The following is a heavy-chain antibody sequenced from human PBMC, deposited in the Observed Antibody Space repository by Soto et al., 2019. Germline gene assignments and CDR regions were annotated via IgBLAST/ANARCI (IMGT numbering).Heavy chain of an antibody. J-gene: IGHJ4*02. D-gene: IGHD3-22*01. Sequence: SETLSLTCAVYGGSFSGCYWTWIRQPPGKGLEWIAEINHSGRSNSNPSLKSRVTVSVDTSKNQFSLKLSSVTAADTAVYYCARGISMTVEVQRDAPDKYFFDSWGQGTLVTVSS. CDR3: ARGISMTVEVQRDAPDKYFFDS. CDR2: INHSGRS. V-gene: IGHV4-34*01. CDR1: GGSFSGCY.